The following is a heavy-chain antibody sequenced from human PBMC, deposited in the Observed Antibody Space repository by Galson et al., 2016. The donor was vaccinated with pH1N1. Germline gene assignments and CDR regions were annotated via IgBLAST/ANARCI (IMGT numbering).Heavy chain of an antibody. CDR3: TRENHHKFDY. J-gene: IGHJ4*02. V-gene: IGHV3-72*01. Sequence: SLRLSCAASGFTLCDFYMDWVRQAPGKGLEWVGRITKRPEGYTTQDAASVRGRFIISREDSKDLLYLQMNSLTTEDTAVYYCTRENHHKFDYWGQGTLVTVSS. CDR1: GFTLCDFY. CDR2: ITKRPEGYTT.